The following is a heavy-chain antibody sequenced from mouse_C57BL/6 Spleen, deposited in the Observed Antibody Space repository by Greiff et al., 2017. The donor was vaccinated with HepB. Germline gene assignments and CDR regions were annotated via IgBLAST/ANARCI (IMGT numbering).Heavy chain of an antibody. V-gene: IGHV1-81*01. J-gene: IGHJ3*01. CDR1: GYTFTSYG. CDR2: IYPRSGNT. Sequence: VHLVESGAELARPGASVKLSCKASGYTFTSYGISWVKQRTGQGLEWIGEIYPRSGNTYYNEKFKGKATLTADKSSSTAYMELRSLTSEDSAVYFCAREFAYWGQGTLVTVSA. CDR3: AREFAY.